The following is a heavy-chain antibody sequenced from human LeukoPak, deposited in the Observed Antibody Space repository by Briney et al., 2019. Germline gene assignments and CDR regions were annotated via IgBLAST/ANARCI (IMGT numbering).Heavy chain of an antibody. J-gene: IGHJ4*02. Sequence: SETLSLTCAVYGGSFSGYYWSWIRQPPGKGLEWIGEINHSGSTNYNPSLKSRVTISADTSKNQFSLKLSSVTAADTAVYYCASLKLRGYSYGDYWGQGTLVTVSS. D-gene: IGHD5-18*01. CDR1: GGSFSGYY. CDR2: INHSGST. CDR3: ASLKLRGYSYGDY. V-gene: IGHV4-34*01.